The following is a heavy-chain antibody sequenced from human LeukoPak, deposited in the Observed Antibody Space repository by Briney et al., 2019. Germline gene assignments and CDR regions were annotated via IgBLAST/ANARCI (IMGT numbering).Heavy chain of an antibody. Sequence: SVKVSCKASGGTFSSYTISWVRQAPGQGLEWMGRIIPIFGTANYAQKFQGRVTITTDESTSTAYMELSSLRSEDTAVYYCARGGSYDIRGGGLDYWGQGTLVTVSS. J-gene: IGHJ4*02. CDR2: IIPIFGTA. CDR1: GGTFSSYT. CDR3: ARGGSYDIRGGGLDY. D-gene: IGHD3-9*01. V-gene: IGHV1-69*05.